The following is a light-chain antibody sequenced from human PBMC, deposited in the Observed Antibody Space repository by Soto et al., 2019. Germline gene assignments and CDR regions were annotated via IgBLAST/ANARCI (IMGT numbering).Light chain of an antibody. V-gene: IGLV1-44*01. Sequence: QSVLTQPPSASGTPGQRVTISCSGSSSNIGSNTVNWYRQLPGTAPKLLMHTNNQRPSGVPDRFSGSKSGTSASLAISGLQSDDEADYYCAAWDNRLNGVAFGGGTKVTVL. CDR2: TNN. CDR1: SSNIGSNT. J-gene: IGLJ2*01. CDR3: AAWDNRLNGVA.